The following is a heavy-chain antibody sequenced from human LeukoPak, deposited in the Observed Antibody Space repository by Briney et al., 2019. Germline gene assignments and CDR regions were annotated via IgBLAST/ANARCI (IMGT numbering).Heavy chain of an antibody. Sequence: ESDPTLVNPTQTLTVTCTFSRFSLSTSGLGVGWIRQPPGKALEWLAVIYWDDDKRYSPSLKSRLTITKDTSKNQVVLTMTNMDPVDTATYYCALSPDIAAAGIMSWFDPWGQGTLVTVSS. D-gene: IGHD6-13*01. J-gene: IGHJ5*02. CDR2: IYWDDDK. CDR3: ALSPDIAAAGIMSWFDP. V-gene: IGHV2-5*02. CDR1: RFSLSTSGLG.